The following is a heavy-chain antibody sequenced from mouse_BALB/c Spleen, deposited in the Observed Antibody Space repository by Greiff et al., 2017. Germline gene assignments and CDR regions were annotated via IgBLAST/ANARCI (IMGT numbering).Heavy chain of an antibody. CDR3: ARRMVTTGFDY. V-gene: IGHV5-6-5*01. Sequence: DVKLVESGGGLVKPGGSLKLSCAASGFTFSSYAMSWVRQTPEKRLEWVASISSGGSTYYPDSVKGRFTISRDNARNILYLQMSSLRSEDTAMYYCARRMVTTGFDYWGQGTTLTVSS. D-gene: IGHD2-2*01. CDR2: ISSGGST. J-gene: IGHJ2*01. CDR1: GFTFSSYA.